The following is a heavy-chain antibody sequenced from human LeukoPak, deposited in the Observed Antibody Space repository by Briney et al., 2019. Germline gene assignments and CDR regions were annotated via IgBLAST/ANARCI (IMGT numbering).Heavy chain of an antibody. CDR3: ARDHGDYVQYNWFDP. CDR1: GYTFTGYY. V-gene: IGHV1-2*02. J-gene: IGHJ5*02. Sequence: GASVKVSCKASGYTFTGYYMHWVRQAPGQGLESLGWINPNSGGTKYAQKFQGRVTMTRDTSIRTAYMELSGLRSDDTAVYYCARDHGDYVQYNWFDPWGQGTLVTVSS. CDR2: INPNSGGT. D-gene: IGHD4-17*01.